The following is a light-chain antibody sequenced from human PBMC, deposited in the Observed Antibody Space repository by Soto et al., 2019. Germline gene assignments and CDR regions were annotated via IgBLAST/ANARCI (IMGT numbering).Light chain of an antibody. CDR3: QQYDNAIFT. Sequence: DIQMTQSPSSLSASVGDRVTITCQASQDISNYLNWYQQKPGKAHKLLIYDASNLETGVPSRFSGSGSGTDFTVTISSLQPEDIATYYCQQYDNAIFTFGPGTKVDIK. CDR1: QDISNY. CDR2: DAS. V-gene: IGKV1-33*01. J-gene: IGKJ3*01.